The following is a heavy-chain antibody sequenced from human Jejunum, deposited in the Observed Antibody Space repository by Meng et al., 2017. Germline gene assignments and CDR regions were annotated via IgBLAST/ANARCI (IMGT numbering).Heavy chain of an antibody. CDR3: AHRLGPSGHSWDVGYFDF. Sequence: QITLKESGPTRVKPTQHLALACTFSGFSLNTSGVGVGWIRQPPGEALDYLALIYWDDDKRYNPSLKNRLTIAKDTSKNQVVLTMTNVDPVDTATYFCAHRLGPSGHSWDVGYFDFWGQGALVTVSS. D-gene: IGHD6-13*01. V-gene: IGHV2-5*02. CDR2: IYWDDDK. CDR1: GFSLNTSGVG. J-gene: IGHJ4*02.